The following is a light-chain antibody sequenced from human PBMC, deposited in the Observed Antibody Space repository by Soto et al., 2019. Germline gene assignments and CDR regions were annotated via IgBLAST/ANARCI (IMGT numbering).Light chain of an antibody. Sequence: SYELTQPPSVSVAPGKTARITCGGNNIGSKSVHWYQQKPSQAPVLVIYYDSDRPSGIPERFSGSNSGNTATLTISRVEAGDEADYYCQVWDSSSDHPRVVFGGGTKLTVL. V-gene: IGLV3-21*04. J-gene: IGLJ2*01. CDR3: QVWDSSSDHPRVV. CDR2: YDS. CDR1: NIGSKS.